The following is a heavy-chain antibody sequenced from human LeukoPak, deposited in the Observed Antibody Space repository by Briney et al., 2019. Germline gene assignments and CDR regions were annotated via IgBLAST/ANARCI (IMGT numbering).Heavy chain of an antibody. Sequence: ASVKVSCKASGGTFSSYAISWVRQAPGQGLEWMGGIIPIFGTANYAQKFQGRVTITADESTSTAYMELSSLRSEDTAVYYCAREQKSGSYRKLDAFDIWGQGTMVTVSS. D-gene: IGHD1-26*01. V-gene: IGHV1-69*13. J-gene: IGHJ3*02. CDR3: AREQKSGSYRKLDAFDI. CDR2: IIPIFGTA. CDR1: GGTFSSYA.